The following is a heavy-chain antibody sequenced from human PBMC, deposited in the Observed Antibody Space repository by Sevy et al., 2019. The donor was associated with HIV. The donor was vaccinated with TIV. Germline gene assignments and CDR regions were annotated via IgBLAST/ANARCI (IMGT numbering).Heavy chain of an antibody. Sequence: SDTLSLTCTVSGGSISSGGYYWSWIRQHPGKGLEWIGYIYYSGSTYYNPSLKSRVTISVDTSKNQFSLKLSSVTAADTAVYYCARGLEYCSSTSCYRTANWFDPWGQGTLVTVSS. CDR2: IYYSGST. CDR1: GGSISSGGYY. J-gene: IGHJ5*02. CDR3: ARGLEYCSSTSCYRTANWFDP. V-gene: IGHV4-31*03. D-gene: IGHD2-2*02.